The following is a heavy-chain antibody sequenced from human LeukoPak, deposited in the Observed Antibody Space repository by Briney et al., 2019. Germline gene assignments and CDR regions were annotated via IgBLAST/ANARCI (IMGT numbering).Heavy chain of an antibody. D-gene: IGHD2-2*01. V-gene: IGHV1-2*04. CDR1: GYTFTGYY. J-gene: IGHJ4*02. Sequence: ASVKVSCKASGYTFTGYYMHWVRQAPGQGLEWMGWINPNSGGTNYAQKFQGWVTMTRDTSISTAYMELSRLRSDDTAVYYCAITPRREYCSSTSCYPRGYFDYWGQGTLVTVSS. CDR2: INPNSGGT. CDR3: AITPRREYCSSTSCYPRGYFDY.